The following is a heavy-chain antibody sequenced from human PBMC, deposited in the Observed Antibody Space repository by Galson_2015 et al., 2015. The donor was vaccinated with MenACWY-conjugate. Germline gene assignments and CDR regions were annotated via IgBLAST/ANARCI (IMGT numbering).Heavy chain of an antibody. V-gene: IGHV1-18*01. CDR2: ISAYNGNT. D-gene: IGHD4-23*01. CDR3: ARDPGTTVVTGGWFDP. CDR1: GYTFTSYG. Sequence: SVKVSCKASGYTFTSYGISWVRQAPGQGLEWMGWISAYNGNTNYAQKLQGRVTMTTDTSTSTAYMELRSLRSDDTAVYYCARDPGTTVVTGGWFDPWGQGTLVTVSS. J-gene: IGHJ5*02.